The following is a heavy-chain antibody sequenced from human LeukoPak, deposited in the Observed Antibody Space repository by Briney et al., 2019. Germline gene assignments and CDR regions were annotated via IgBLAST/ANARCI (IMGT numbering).Heavy chain of an antibody. D-gene: IGHD6-19*01. CDR1: GFTFSSYG. Sequence: GGSLRLSCAASGFTFSSYGMHWVRQAPGKGLEWVAVISYDGSNKYYADSVKGRFTISRDNSKNTLYLQMNSLRAEDTAVYYCAKESRGRPSYYFDYWGQGTLVTVSS. V-gene: IGHV3-30*18. CDR2: ISYDGSNK. J-gene: IGHJ4*02. CDR3: AKESRGRPSYYFDY.